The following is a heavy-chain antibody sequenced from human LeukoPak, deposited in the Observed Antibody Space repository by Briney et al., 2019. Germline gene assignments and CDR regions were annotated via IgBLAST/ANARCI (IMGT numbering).Heavy chain of an antibody. J-gene: IGHJ4*02. V-gene: IGHV3-30*18. CDR2: ISYDGSNK. D-gene: IGHD3-16*01. CDR1: GFTFSTYG. CDR3: AKDRGQMTFLFDY. Sequence: GGSLRLSCAASGFTFSTYGMHWVRQAPGKGLEWVAVISYDGSNKYYADSVKGRFTISGDNSKNTLYLQMNSLRAEDTAVYYCAKDRGQMTFLFDYWGQGTLVTVSS.